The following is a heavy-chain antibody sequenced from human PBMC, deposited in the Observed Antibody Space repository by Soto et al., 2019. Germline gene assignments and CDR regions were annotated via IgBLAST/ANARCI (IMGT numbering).Heavy chain of an antibody. CDR1: GFTFSSCA. CDR3: AKDIKGMLSSSWYVALMSYYFDY. V-gene: IGHV3-23*01. D-gene: IGHD6-13*01. J-gene: IGHJ4*02. Sequence: PGGSLRLSCAASGFTFSSCAMGWVRQAPGKGLEWVSDIIDSGRDTYYADAVKGRFTISRDNSKSTLYLQMNSLRAEDTAVYYCAKDIKGMLSSSWYVALMSYYFDYWGQGTLVTVSS. CDR2: IIDSGRDT.